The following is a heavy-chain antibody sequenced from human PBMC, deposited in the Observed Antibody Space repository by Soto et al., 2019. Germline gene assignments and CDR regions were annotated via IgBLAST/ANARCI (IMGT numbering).Heavy chain of an antibody. J-gene: IGHJ6*02. Sequence: SETLSLTCTVSGGSISSGGYYWSWIRQHPGKGLEWIGYIYYSGSTYYNPSLKSRVTISVDTSKNQFSLKLSSVTAADTAVYYCARAPGSYSPFYYYGMDVWGQGTTVTVSS. CDR1: GGSISSGGYY. V-gene: IGHV4-31*03. D-gene: IGHD1-26*01. CDR3: ARAPGSYSPFYYYGMDV. CDR2: IYYSGST.